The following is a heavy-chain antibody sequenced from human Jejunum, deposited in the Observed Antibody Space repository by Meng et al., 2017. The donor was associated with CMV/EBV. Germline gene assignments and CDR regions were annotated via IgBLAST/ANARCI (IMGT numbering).Heavy chain of an antibody. Sequence: LKISCAASVFPLSSHSMSWVRQAPGKGLEWVSAITGSGGSTYYADSVKGRFTISRDNSRNTLYLQMNSLRAEDTAVYYCAKLSDVWGQGTTVTVSS. D-gene: IGHD5/OR15-5a*01. CDR2: ITGSGGST. V-gene: IGHV3-23*01. CDR1: VFPLSSHS. CDR3: AKLSDV. J-gene: IGHJ6*02.